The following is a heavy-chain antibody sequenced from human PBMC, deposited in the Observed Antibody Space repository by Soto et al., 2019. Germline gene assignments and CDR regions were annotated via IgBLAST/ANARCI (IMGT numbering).Heavy chain of an antibody. D-gene: IGHD3-3*01. V-gene: IGHV4-59*08. J-gene: IGHJ4*02. CDR3: ARHGGRTTFFFNYFDY. CDR1: GGNIGSYY. CDR2: IYYSGST. Sequence: PLEPLPLTSTVSGGNIGSYYWRWIRQHPGKGLEWIGYIYYSGSTNYNPSLKSRVTISVDTSKNQFSLKLSSVTAADTAVYYCARHGGRTTFFFNYFDYWGQGTLVTVSS.